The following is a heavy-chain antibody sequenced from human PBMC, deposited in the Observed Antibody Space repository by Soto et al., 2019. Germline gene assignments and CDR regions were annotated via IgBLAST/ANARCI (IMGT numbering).Heavy chain of an antibody. CDR3: ARFFGSGFDY. Sequence: GGSLRLSCVASGFTFSTDSMNWVRQAPGKGLEWVAHISTSGATRYYADSVKGRFTISRDNAKTSLYLQMDSLRSEDTAVYYCARFFGSGFDYWGQGTLVTVSA. CDR1: GFTFSTDS. V-gene: IGHV3-48*01. D-gene: IGHD6-19*01. CDR2: ISTSGATR. J-gene: IGHJ4*02.